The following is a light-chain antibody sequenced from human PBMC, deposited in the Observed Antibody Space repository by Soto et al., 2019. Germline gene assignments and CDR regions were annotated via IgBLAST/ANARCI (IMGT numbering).Light chain of an antibody. V-gene: IGKV1-5*01. Sequence: DIQLTQSPSTLSASVGDRVTSTCRASQSISIWLAGYQQKPGKAPKLLIYDASSLESGVPSRFSGSGSGTEFTLTISSLQPDDFATYYCRQYNSYSWTFGQGTKV. CDR1: QSISIW. CDR3: RQYNSYSWT. CDR2: DAS. J-gene: IGKJ1*01.